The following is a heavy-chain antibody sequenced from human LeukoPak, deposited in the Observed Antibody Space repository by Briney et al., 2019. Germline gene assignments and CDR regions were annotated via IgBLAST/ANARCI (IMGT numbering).Heavy chain of an antibody. CDR3: ARRGYSYGYGY. CDR1: GGSISSSSYY. D-gene: IGHD5-18*01. CDR2: IYYSGST. V-gene: IGHV4-39*07. J-gene: IGHJ4*02. Sequence: SETLSLTCTVSGGSISSSSYYWGWIRQPPGKGLEWIGSIYYSGSTYYNPSLKSRVTISVDTSKNQFSLKLSSVTAADTAVYYCARRGYSYGYGYWGQGTLVTVSS.